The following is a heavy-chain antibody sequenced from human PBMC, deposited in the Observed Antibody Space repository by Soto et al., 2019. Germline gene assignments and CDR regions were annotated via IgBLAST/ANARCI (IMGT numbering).Heavy chain of an antibody. CDR3: ARHLNYYGSGSYGAYYYYGMDV. CDR2: IYYSGNT. Sequence: PSETLSLTCTVSGGSISGSSYYWGWIRQPPGKGLEWIGSIYYSGNTYYNPSLKSRVTISVDTSKDQLSLKLSSVTAADTAVYYCARHLNYYGSGSYGAYYYYGMDVWGQGTTVT. V-gene: IGHV4-39*01. D-gene: IGHD3-10*01. CDR1: GGSISGSSYY. J-gene: IGHJ6*02.